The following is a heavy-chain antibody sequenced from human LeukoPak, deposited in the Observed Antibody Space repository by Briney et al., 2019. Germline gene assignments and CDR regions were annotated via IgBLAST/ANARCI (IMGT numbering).Heavy chain of an antibody. CDR2: ISAYNGNT. CDR1: GYTFTSYG. V-gene: IGHV1-18*01. Sequence: GASVKVSCKASGYTFTSYGISWVRQAPGQGLEWMGWISAYNGNTNYAQKLQGRVTMTTDTSTSTAYMELRSLRSDDTAVYYCARDERIAAAGTGVGYYYYGMDVWGQGTTVTVSS. CDR3: ARDERIAAAGTGVGYYYYGMDV. J-gene: IGHJ6*02. D-gene: IGHD6-13*01.